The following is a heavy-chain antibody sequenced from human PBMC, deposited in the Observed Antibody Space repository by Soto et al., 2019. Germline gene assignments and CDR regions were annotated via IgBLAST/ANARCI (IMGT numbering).Heavy chain of an antibody. Sequence: NPSETLSLTCTVSGGSISSYYWSWIRQPPGKGLEWIGYIYYSGSTNYNPSLKSRVTISVDTSKNQFSLKLSSVTAADTAVYYCARGYQWLDSWGQGTLVTVSS. CDR3: ARGYQWLDS. CDR2: IYYSGST. CDR1: GGSISSYY. J-gene: IGHJ5*01. D-gene: IGHD6-19*01. V-gene: IGHV4-59*01.